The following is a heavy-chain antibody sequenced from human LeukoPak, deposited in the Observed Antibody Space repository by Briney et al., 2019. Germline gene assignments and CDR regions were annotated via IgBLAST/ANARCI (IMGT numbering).Heavy chain of an antibody. CDR2: ISVRGDGI. J-gene: IGHJ4*02. V-gene: IGHV3-23*01. Sequence: GGSLRLSCAASGFTFSTYAMNWVRQAPGKGLEWVSVISVRGDGIFYADSVKGRFSISRDTSKSTLSLQMNSLRAEDTAVYYCAKARGFAVVTAIDSWGQGTLVTVSS. CDR1: GFTFSTYA. CDR3: AKARGFAVVTAIDS. D-gene: IGHD2-21*02.